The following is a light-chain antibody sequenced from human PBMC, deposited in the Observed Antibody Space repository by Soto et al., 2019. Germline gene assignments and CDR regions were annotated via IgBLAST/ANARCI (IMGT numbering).Light chain of an antibody. V-gene: IGLV1-44*01. Sequence: QSVLTQPPSPSGTPGQRVTISCSGSSSNIGSNTVTWYQRLPGTAPKLLIYSNSQRPSGVPDRFSGSKSGTSASLAISGLQSEDEADYYCSTWDDSLNAVVFGGGTKLAVL. CDR1: SSNIGSNT. CDR2: SNS. CDR3: STWDDSLNAVV. J-gene: IGLJ2*01.